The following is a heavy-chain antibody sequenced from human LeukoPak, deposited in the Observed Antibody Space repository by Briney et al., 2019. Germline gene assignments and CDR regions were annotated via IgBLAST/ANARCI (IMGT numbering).Heavy chain of an antibody. CDR2: IIPIFGTA. CDR3: ARGGGEINYYDSSGYSYDAFDI. CDR1: GGTFSSYA. V-gene: IGHV1-69*13. D-gene: IGHD3-22*01. Sequence: RASVTVSCKASGGTFSSYAISWVRQAPGQGLEWMGAIIPIFGTANYAQKFQGRVTITADESTSTAYMELSSLRSEDTAVYYCARGGGEINYYDSSGYSYDAFDIWGQGTMVTVSS. J-gene: IGHJ3*02.